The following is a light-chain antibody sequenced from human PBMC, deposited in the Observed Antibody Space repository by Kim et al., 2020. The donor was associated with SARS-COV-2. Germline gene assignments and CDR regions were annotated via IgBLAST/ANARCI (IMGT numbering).Light chain of an antibody. J-gene: IGKJ4*01. Sequence: VPREETVTLCWASRQGTSNMLAWFQQRPGQAPRLVNDATSSRATGIPARFSGSGSGTEFTLTISRLESEDSAVYYCQQYNSWPLTFGGGTKVDIK. CDR3: QQYNSWPLT. V-gene: IGKV3D-15*01. CDR1: QGTSNM. CDR2: ATS.